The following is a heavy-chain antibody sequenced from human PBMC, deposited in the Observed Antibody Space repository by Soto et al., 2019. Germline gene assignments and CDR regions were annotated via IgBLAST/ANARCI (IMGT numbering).Heavy chain of an antibody. D-gene: IGHD5-12*01. CDR2: ISAYNGNT. Sequence: ASVKVSCKASGYTFTSYGISWVRQAPGQGLEWMGWISAYNGNTNYAQKLQGRVTMTTDTSTSTAYMELRSLRSDDTAVYYCATSWSGYDLYYYSYGLDVWGQGTTVPVAS. J-gene: IGHJ6*02. V-gene: IGHV1-18*01. CDR1: GYTFTSYG. CDR3: ATSWSGYDLYYYSYGLDV.